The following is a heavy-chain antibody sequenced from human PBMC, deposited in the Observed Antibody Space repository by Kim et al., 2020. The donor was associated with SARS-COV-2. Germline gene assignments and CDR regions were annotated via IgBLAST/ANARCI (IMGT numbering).Heavy chain of an antibody. CDR3: EKDSSRQGWLHTL. CDR1: GFTFSNYA. J-gene: IGHJ3*01. V-gene: IGHV3-23*01. D-gene: IGHD5-12*01. Sequence: GGSLRLSCAASGFTFSNYAMSWVRQAPGTGPEWVSATCGSGDIKFYADTVKGRFTISRDNSKNTLYLQMNSAKAEDTAEYYCEKDSSRQGWLHTLWGQGTVGTVSS. CDR2: TCGSGDIK.